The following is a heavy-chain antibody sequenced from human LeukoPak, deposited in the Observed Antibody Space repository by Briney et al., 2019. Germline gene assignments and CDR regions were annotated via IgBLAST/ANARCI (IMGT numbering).Heavy chain of an antibody. CDR1: GGSVSSGSYY. CDR3: ARDNQLLEKTNWFDP. J-gene: IGHJ5*02. V-gene: IGHV4-61*01. D-gene: IGHD2-2*01. Sequence: SETLSLTCTVSGGSVSSGSYYWSWIRQPPGKGLERIGYIYYSGSTNYNPSLKSRVTISVDTSKNQFSLKLSSVTAADTAVYYCARDNQLLEKTNWFDPWGQGTLVTVSS. CDR2: IYYSGST.